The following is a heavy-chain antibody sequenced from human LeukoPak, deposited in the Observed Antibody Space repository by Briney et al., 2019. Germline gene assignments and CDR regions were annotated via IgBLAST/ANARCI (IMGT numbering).Heavy chain of an antibody. CDR3: ARRGDSSGSSLAAFDI. Sequence: PSETLSLTCTVSGGSISSSSNYWGWIRQPPGKGLEWIGSIYYSGTPYYSPSPRSRVTMSVDTSKNQFSLRLSSLTAADTAVYYCARRGDSSGSSLAAFDIWGQGTMVTVSS. CDR1: GGSISSSSNY. CDR2: IYYSGTP. J-gene: IGHJ3*02. D-gene: IGHD3-22*01. V-gene: IGHV4-39*01.